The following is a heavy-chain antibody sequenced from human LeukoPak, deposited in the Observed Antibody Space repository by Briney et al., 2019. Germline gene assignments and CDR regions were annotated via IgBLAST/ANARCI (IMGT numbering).Heavy chain of an antibody. CDR1: GGSFSGYY. D-gene: IGHD2-2*01. CDR3: ARVRDCSSTSCPTRA. Sequence: SETLSLTCAVYGGSFSGYYWSWIRKPPGKGLEWIGEINHSGSTNYNPSLKSRVTISVDTSKNQFSLKLSSVTAADTAVYYCARVRDCSSTSCPTRAWGQGTLVTVSS. J-gene: IGHJ5*02. V-gene: IGHV4-34*01. CDR2: INHSGST.